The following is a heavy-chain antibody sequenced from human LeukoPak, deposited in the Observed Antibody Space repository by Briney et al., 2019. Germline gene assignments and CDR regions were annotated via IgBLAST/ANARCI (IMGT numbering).Heavy chain of an antibody. CDR1: GYTFTSYY. J-gene: IGHJ4*02. CDR2: SSPSGGST. Sequence: ASVKVSCKASGYTFTSYYMHWVRQAPGQGLEWMGISSPSGGSTSYAQKFQGRVTMTRDTSTSTVYMELSSLTFEDTAVYYCARGPPNWGMVGYWGQGTLVTVSS. D-gene: IGHD7-27*01. V-gene: IGHV1-46*01. CDR3: ARGPPNWGMVGY.